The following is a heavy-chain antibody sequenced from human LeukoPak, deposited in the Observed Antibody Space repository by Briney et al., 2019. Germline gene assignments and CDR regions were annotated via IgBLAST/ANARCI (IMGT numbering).Heavy chain of an antibody. D-gene: IGHD2-15*01. CDR2: ITGSSDST. V-gene: IGHV3-23*01. CDR1: GFTFSSYV. J-gene: IGHJ4*02. Sequence: GGSLRLSCAGSGFTFSSYVMSWVRQGPGKELEWVAAITGSSDSTYHADSVKGRFTISRDNSKNTLFLLMNSLRAEDTAVYYCAKGSANARPYYFDYWGQGTLVTVSS. CDR3: AKGSANARPYYFDY.